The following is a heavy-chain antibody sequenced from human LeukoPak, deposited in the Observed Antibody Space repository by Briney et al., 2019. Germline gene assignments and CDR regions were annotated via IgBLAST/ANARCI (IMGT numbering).Heavy chain of an antibody. D-gene: IGHD3-22*01. CDR2: ISWDGGST. CDR1: GFTFDDYT. Sequence: GGSLRLSCAASGFTFDDYTMHWVRQAPGKGLEWVSLISWDGGSTYYADSVKGRFTISRDNSKNSLYLQMNSLRTEDTALYYCAKDSLGYYDSSGPFDYWGQGPLVTVSS. V-gene: IGHV3-43*01. J-gene: IGHJ4*02. CDR3: AKDSLGYYDSSGPFDY.